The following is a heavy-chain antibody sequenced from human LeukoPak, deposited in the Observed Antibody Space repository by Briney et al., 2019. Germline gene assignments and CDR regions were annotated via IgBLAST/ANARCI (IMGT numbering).Heavy chain of an antibody. J-gene: IGHJ4*02. CDR2: INHSGST. CDR1: GGSFSGYY. Sequence: PSETLSLTCAVYGGSFSGYYWSWIRQPPGKGLEWIGEINHSGSTNYNPSLKSRVTISVDTSKNQFSLKLRSVTAADTAVYYCARTLLRATKGLDHWGQGTLVTVSP. CDR3: ARTLLRATKGLDH. V-gene: IGHV4-34*01. D-gene: IGHD5-12*01.